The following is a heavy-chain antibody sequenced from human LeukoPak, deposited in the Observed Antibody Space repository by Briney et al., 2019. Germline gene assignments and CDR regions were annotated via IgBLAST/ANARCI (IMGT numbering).Heavy chain of an antibody. Sequence: TTSETLSLTCTVSGGSISSSSYYWGWIRQPPGKGLEWIGSIYYSGSTYYSLSLKSRVTISVDTSKNQFSLKLSSVTAADTAVYYCAKLFDFSIDWGQGTLVTVSS. V-gene: IGHV4-39*01. CDR1: GGSISSSSYY. CDR3: AKLFDFSID. CDR2: IYYSGST. D-gene: IGHD3-3*01. J-gene: IGHJ4*02.